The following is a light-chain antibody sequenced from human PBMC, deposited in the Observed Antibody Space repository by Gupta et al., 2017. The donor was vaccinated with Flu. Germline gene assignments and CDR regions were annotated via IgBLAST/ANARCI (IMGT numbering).Light chain of an antibody. CDR2: DAS. Sequence: DIQMTQSPSSLSASVGDRVTITCQASQDISNYLNWYQQKPGKAPKLLIYDASNLEIGVPSRFSGSGSGTDFTFTITSLQPEDIATYYCQQYDNLPPLTFGGGTRWRSN. J-gene: IGKJ4*01. V-gene: IGKV1-33*01. CDR1: QDISNY. CDR3: QQYDNLPPLT.